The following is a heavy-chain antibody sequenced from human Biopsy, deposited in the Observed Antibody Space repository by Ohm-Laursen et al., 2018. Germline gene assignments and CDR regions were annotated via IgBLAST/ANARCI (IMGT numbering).Heavy chain of an antibody. J-gene: IGHJ4*02. D-gene: IGHD5-18*01. CDR1: DGSINSYY. Sequence: GTLSLTCTVSDGSINSYYWNWIRQPPGKRLEWIGNIYYSGSTNFNPSLKSRVTISVDTSKNQSSLKLSSVTAADTAVYFCARGSSYGYDFDYWGQGTLVAVSS. CDR3: ARGSSYGYDFDY. CDR2: IYYSGST. V-gene: IGHV4-59*01.